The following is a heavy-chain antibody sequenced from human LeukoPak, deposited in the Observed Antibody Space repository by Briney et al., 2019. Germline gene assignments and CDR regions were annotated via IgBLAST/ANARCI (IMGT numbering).Heavy chain of an antibody. V-gene: IGHV1-18*01. CDR1: VYTFPSYG. CDR2: ISAYNGNT. D-gene: IGHD3-9*01. CDR3: ARIIPLSPLRYFDWPDPDGALDI. J-gene: IGHJ3*02. Sequence: ASVKVSCKASVYTFPSYGISWVRQAPGQGREWMGWISAYNGNTNYAQKLQGRVTMTTDTSTSTAYMELRSLRSDDTAVYYCARIIPLSPLRYFDWPDPDGALDIWGQGTMVTVSS.